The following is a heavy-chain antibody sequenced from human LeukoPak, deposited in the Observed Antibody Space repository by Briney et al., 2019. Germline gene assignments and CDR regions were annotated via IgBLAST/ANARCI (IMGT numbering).Heavy chain of an antibody. J-gene: IGHJ6*02. CDR2: IYYSGST. CDR3: ARGPVYYYYYYGMDV. Sequence: SETLSLTCTVSGGSISSYYWSWIRQPPGKGLEWIGYIYYSGSTNYNPSLKSRVTISVDTSKNQFSLKLSSVTAADTAVYYCARGPVYYYYYYGMDVWGQGTTVTVSS. V-gene: IGHV4-59*01. CDR1: GGSISSYY.